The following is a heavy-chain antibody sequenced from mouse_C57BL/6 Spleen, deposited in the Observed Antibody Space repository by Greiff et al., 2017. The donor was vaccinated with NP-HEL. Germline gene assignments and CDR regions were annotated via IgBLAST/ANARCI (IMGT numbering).Heavy chain of an antibody. CDR2: ISYDGSN. J-gene: IGHJ4*01. CDR3: AREGIYYYGSSDYYAMDY. V-gene: IGHV3-6*01. CDR1: GYSITSGYY. Sequence: DVKLVESGPGLVKPSQSLSLTCSVTGYSITSGYYWNWIRQFPGNNLEWMGYISYDGSNNYNPSLKNRISITRDTSKNQFFLKLNSVTTEDTATYYCAREGIYYYGSSDYYAMDYWGQGTSVTVSS. D-gene: IGHD1-1*01.